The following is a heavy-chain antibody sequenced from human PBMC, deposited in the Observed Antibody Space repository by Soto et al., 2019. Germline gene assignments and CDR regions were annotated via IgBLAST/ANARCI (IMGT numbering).Heavy chain of an antibody. CDR3: PRRERYYGAPAWFAH. CDR1: GGSISSFTYY. Sequence: SETLSLTCSVSGGSISSFTYYWGWIRQPPGKGLEWIGTVYYNENTYYNPSLKSRVTITVDTAKNQFSLNLRSVTAADTAMYFCPRRERYYGAPAWFAHWRPGTLGTVS. CDR2: VYYNENT. D-gene: IGHD2-21*01. V-gene: IGHV4-39*01. J-gene: IGHJ5*02.